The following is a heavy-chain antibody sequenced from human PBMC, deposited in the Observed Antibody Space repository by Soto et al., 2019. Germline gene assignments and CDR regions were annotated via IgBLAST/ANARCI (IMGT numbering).Heavy chain of an antibody. D-gene: IGHD6-19*01. CDR1: GLTFSTYA. CDR3: AKGGDSSGWYAGMDV. V-gene: IGHV3-23*01. CDR2: IAGSGSSK. J-gene: IGHJ6*02. Sequence: GGSLRLSCAASGLTFSTYAMSWVRQAPGKGLEWVSDIAGSGSSKYYADSVKGRFTISRDNSKNTLYLRMNSLRAEDTAVYYCAKGGDSSGWYAGMDVWGQGTTVTVSS.